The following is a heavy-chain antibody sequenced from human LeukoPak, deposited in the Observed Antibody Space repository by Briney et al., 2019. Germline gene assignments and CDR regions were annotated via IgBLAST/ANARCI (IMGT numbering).Heavy chain of an antibody. CDR2: VYHTGST. V-gene: IGHV4-59*01. CDR3: TRDRLGGAVASWIPDY. J-gene: IGHJ4*02. Sequence: SETLSLTCSVSGGSINNYYWSWIRQAPGKRLEWIGSVYHTGSTDYNPSLGSPVTISVDTSKNHFSLKVTSVTAADTAIYYCTRDRLGGAVASWIPDYWGQGILVTVSS. CDR1: GGSINNYY. D-gene: IGHD3-3*01.